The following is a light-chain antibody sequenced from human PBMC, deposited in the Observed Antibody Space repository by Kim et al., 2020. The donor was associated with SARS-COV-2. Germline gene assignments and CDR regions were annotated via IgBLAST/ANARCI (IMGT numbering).Light chain of an antibody. CDR1: QSISSW. CDR2: KAS. CDR3: QQYNSYPYT. V-gene: IGKV1-5*03. Sequence: ASVGDRVTIPCRASQSISSWLAWYQQKPGKAPKVLVYKASSLERGVPSRCSGSGSGTEFTLTISSLQPDDFATYYCQQYNSYPYTFGQGTKLEI. J-gene: IGKJ2*01.